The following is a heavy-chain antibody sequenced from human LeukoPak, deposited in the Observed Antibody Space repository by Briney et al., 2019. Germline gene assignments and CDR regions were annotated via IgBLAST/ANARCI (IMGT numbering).Heavy chain of an antibody. V-gene: IGHV3-9*01. D-gene: IGHD6-6*01. J-gene: IGHJ1*01. CDR3: ARDLTSSSTAYLHH. CDR1: GFTFDDYA. CDR2: ISWNSGSI. Sequence: PGRSLRLSCAASGFTFDDYAMHWVRQAPGKGLEWVSGISWNSGSIGYADSVKGRFTISRDNAKNSLYLQMNSLRVEDTAVYYCARDLTSSSTAYLHHWGQGTLVTVSS.